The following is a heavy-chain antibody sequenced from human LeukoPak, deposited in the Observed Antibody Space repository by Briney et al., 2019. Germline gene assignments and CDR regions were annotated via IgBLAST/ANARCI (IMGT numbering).Heavy chain of an antibody. J-gene: IGHJ4*02. D-gene: IGHD1-26*01. CDR2: IIPIFGTA. CDR3: ARDVSGSYYRYFDY. V-gene: IGHV1-69*05. Sequence: SVKVSCKASGGTFSSYATSWVRQAPGQGLEWMGGIIPIFGTANYAQKFQGRVTITTDESTSTAYMELSSLRSEDTAVYYCARDVSGSYYRYFDYWGQGTLVTVSS. CDR1: GGTFSSYA.